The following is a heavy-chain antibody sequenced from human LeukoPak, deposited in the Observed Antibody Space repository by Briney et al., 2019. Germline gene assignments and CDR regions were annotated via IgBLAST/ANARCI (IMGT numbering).Heavy chain of an antibody. V-gene: IGHV3-74*01. CDR1: GFTFSSYW. J-gene: IGHJ4*02. CDR2: INSDGSST. D-gene: IGHD2-2*01. Sequence: GGSLRLSCAASGFTFSSYWMHWVRQAPGKGLVWVSRINSDGSSTSYADSVKGRFTISRDNAKNTLYLQMNGLRAEDTAVYYCAREPPVTSCYDYWGQGTLVTVSS. CDR3: AREPPVTSCYDY.